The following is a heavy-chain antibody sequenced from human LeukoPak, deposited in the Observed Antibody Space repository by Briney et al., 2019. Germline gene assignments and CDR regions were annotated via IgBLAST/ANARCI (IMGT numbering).Heavy chain of an antibody. D-gene: IGHD2-15*01. V-gene: IGHV4-59*08. CDR2: IYYSGST. CDR1: GGSISSYY. CDR3: AGIVVVVAAIDY. J-gene: IGHJ4*02. Sequence: PSETLSLTCTVSGGSISSYYWSWIRQPPVKGLEWIGYIYYSGSTNYNPSLKSRVTISVDTSKNQFSLKLSSVTAADTAVYYCAGIVVVVAAIDYWGQGTLVTVSS.